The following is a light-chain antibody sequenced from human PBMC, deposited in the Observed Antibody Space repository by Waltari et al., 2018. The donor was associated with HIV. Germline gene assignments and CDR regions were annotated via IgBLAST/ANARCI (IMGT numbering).Light chain of an antibody. CDR1: HSLSSW. V-gene: IGKV1-5*01. J-gene: IGKJ5*01. CDR3: QQYSTYPLT. Sequence: DIQMTQSPSTLSASFGDRVTITCRSSHSLSSWLAWYQQHPGRAPKLLIYKTSTLDSGVPSRFSGSGSGAEFSLTISSLQPDDFATYYCQQYSTYPLTFGQGTRLEI. CDR2: KTS.